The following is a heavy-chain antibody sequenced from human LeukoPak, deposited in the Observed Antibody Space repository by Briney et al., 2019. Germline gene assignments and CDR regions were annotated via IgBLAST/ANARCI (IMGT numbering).Heavy chain of an antibody. V-gene: IGHV3-15*01. D-gene: IGHD4-17*01. CDR1: GFTFSNAW. J-gene: IGHJ4*02. CDR3: TTYPIGTVTFDY. CDR2: IKSKTDGGTT. Sequence: GGSLRLSCAASGFTFSNAWMSWVRQAPGKGLDWVGRIKSKTDGGTTDYAAPVKGRFTISRDDSKNTLYLQMNSLKTEDTAVYYCTTYPIGTVTFDYWGQGTLVTVSS.